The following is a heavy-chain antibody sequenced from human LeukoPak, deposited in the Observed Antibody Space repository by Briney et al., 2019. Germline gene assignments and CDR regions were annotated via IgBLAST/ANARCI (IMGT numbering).Heavy chain of an antibody. J-gene: IGHJ5*02. V-gene: IGHV4-34*01. D-gene: IGHD3-10*01. CDR3: ARSRGYYGSGSYGWFDP. CDR2: INHSGST. CDR1: GGSFSGYY. Sequence: SETLSLTCAVYGGSFSGYYWSWIRQPPGEGLEWIGEINHSGSTNYNPSLKSRVTISVDTSKNQFSLKLSSVTAADTAVYYCARSRGYYGSGSYGWFDPWGQGTLVTVSS.